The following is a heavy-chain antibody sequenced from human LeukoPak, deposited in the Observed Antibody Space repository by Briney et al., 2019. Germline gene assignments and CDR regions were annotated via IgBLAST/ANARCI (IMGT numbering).Heavy chain of an antibody. Sequence: SVNVSCKASGGTFSSYAISWVRQAPGQGLEWMGGIIPIFGTANYAQKLQGRVTMTTDTSTSTAYMELRSLRSDDTAVYYCARVAGTLINWFDPWGQGTLVTVSS. J-gene: IGHJ5*02. D-gene: IGHD6-19*01. CDR3: ARVAGTLINWFDP. CDR1: GGTFSSYA. CDR2: IIPIFGTA. V-gene: IGHV1-69*05.